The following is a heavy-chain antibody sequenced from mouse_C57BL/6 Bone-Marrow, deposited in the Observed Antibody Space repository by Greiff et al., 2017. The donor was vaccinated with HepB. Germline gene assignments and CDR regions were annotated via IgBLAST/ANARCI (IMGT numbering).Heavy chain of an antibody. J-gene: IGHJ2*01. Sequence: QVQLKESGAELVRPGASVTLSCKASGYTFTDYEMHWVKQTPVHGLEWIGAIDPETGGTAYNQKFKGKAILTADKSSSTAYMELRSLTSEVSAVYYCTRPHTLREYFDYWGQGTTLTVSS. CDR3: TRPHTLREYFDY. D-gene: IGHD1-1*01. V-gene: IGHV1-15*01. CDR1: GYTFTDYE. CDR2: IDPETGGT.